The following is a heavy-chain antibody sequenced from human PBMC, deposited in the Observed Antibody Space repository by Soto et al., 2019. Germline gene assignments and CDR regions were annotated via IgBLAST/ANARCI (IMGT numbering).Heavy chain of an antibody. CDR2: IYYSGST. J-gene: IGHJ6*02. V-gene: IGHV4-30-4*01. Sequence: QVQLQESGPGLVKPSQTLSLTCTVSGGSISSGDYYWSWIRQPPGKGLEWIGYIYYSGSTYYNPSLKCRVTISVDTSTDQFSLQLSSVTAADTAVYYCASDPSGRTTARYYYYYGMDVWGQGTTVTVSS. D-gene: IGHD3-10*01. CDR3: ASDPSGRTTARYYYYYGMDV. CDR1: GGSISSGDYY.